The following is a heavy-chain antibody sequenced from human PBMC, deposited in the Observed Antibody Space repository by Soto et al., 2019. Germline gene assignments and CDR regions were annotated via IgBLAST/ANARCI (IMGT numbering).Heavy chain of an antibody. V-gene: IGHV3-30-3*01. CDR2: ISYDGSNK. Sequence: GGSLRLSCAASGFTFSSYAMHWVRQAPGKGLEWVAVISYDGSNKYYADSVKGRFTISRDNSKNTLYLQMNSLRGDDTALYYCARDRSYPRDTFDIWGQGTMVTVSS. CDR1: GFTFSSYA. J-gene: IGHJ3*02. CDR3: ARDRSYPRDTFDI.